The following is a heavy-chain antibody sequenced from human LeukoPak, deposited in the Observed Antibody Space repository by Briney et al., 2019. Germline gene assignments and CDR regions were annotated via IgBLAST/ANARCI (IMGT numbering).Heavy chain of an antibody. V-gene: IGHV4-30-4*07. J-gene: IGHJ3*02. D-gene: IGHD5/OR15-5a*01. CDR2: IYYSGST. CDR3: ARSTLGTDAFDI. Sequence: SETLSLTCAVSGGSISSGGYSWSWIRQPPGTGLEWIGYIYYSGSTYYNPSLKSRVTISVDTSKNQFSLKLSSVTAADTAVYYCARSTLGTDAFDIWGQGTMVTVSS. CDR1: GGSISSGGYS.